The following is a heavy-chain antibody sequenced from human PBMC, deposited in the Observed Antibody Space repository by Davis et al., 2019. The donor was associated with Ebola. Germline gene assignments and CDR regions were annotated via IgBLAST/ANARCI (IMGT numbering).Heavy chain of an antibody. CDR2: ISYDSRQE. CDR1: GFRFRDYG. J-gene: IGHJ4*02. D-gene: IGHD3-10*01. V-gene: IGHV3-30*03. CDR3: ALEITMVRALGY. Sequence: GGSLRLSCAGSGFRFRDYGMHWVRQTPGKGLEWVAVISYDSRQESFSDSVRGRFTVSRDNAKNSLFLQMDSLRAEDTAVYYCALEITMVRALGYWGQGTLVTVSS.